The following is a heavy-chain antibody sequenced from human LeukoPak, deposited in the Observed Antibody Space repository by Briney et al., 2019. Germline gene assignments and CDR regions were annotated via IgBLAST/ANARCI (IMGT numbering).Heavy chain of an antibody. D-gene: IGHD4-17*01. CDR1: GGSFSGYY. J-gene: IGHJ5*02. CDR3: ARGDYGDYP. Sequence: PSETLSLTCAVYGGSFSGYYWSWIRQPPEKGLEWIGEINHSGSTNYNPSLKSRVTISVDTSKNQFSLKLSSVTAADTAVYYCARGDYGDYPWGQGTLVTVSS. CDR2: INHSGST. V-gene: IGHV4-34*01.